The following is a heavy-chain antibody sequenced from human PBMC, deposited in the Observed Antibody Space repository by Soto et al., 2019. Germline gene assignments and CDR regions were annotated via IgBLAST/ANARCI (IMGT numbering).Heavy chain of an antibody. CDR1: GFTFSSYG. V-gene: IGHV3-33*01. CDR3: SRRGSGSYSIDY. J-gene: IGHJ4*02. D-gene: IGHD1-26*01. CDR2: IWSDGSNK. Sequence: QVQLVESGGGVVKPGRSLRLSCAASGFTFSSYGMHWVRQAPGKGLEWVAVIWSDGSNKYYADSVKGRFTISRDNSKNTLYLQMNSLRVEDTAVYYCSRRGSGSYSIDYWGQGTLVTVSS.